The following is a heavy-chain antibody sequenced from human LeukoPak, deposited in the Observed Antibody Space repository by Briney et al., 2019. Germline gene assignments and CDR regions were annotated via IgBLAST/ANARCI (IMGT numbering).Heavy chain of an antibody. CDR3: ARDVSRGDYGYFDY. D-gene: IGHD4-17*01. J-gene: IGHJ4*02. CDR1: GFTVSSNY. V-gene: IGHV3-66*01. Sequence: GGSLRLSCAASGFTVSSNYMSWVRQAPGKGLEWVSVIYSGGGTYYADSVKGRFAISRDNSKNTLYLQMNSLRAEDTAVYYCARDVSRGDYGYFDYWGQGTLVTVSS. CDR2: IYSGGGT.